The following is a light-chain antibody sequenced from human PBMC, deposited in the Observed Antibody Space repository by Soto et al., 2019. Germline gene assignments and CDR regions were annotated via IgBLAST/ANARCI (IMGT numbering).Light chain of an antibody. CDR3: QQRTSWPPWT. CDR2: GAS. V-gene: IGKV3-15*01. J-gene: IGKJ1*01. Sequence: IVLTQSRATLCVSPGERAPLSCRASQSVSSNLAWYQQKPGQAPRLLIYGASTRATGIPARFSGRGSGADFTLTISRLEPEDFAVYYCQQRTSWPPWTFGQGTKVDI. CDR1: QSVSSN.